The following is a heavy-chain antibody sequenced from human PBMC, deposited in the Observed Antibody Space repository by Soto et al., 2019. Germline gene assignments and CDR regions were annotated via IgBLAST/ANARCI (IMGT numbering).Heavy chain of an antibody. CDR3: ASNPGYCISTSCYGYYTMDV. D-gene: IGHD2-2*01. V-gene: IGHV4-39*01. Sequence: QLQLQESGPGLVKPSETLSLTCTVSDDSISSNNYYWGWIRQPPGKGLEWIGGINYSGNTYYNPSLKSRLTITVDTSKNQFSLKLSSVTVADTAVYYCASNPGYCISTSCYGYYTMDVWGQGTTVTVSS. CDR2: INYSGNT. J-gene: IGHJ6*02. CDR1: DDSISSNNYY.